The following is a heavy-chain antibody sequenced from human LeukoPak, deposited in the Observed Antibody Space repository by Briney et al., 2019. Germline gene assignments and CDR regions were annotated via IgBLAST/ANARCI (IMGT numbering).Heavy chain of an antibody. V-gene: IGHV1-69*13. CDR2: IIPIFGTA. CDR1: GGTFSSYA. D-gene: IGHD5-24*01. CDR3: AREDPREASFDY. Sequence: RASVKVSCKASGGTFSSYAISWVRQAPGQGLEWMGGIIPIFGTANYAQKFQGRVTITADESTSTAYMELSSLRSEDTAVYYCAREDPREASFDYWGQGTLVTVSS. J-gene: IGHJ4*02.